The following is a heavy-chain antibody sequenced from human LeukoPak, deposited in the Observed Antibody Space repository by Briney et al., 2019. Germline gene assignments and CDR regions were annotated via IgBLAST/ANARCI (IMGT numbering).Heavy chain of an antibody. CDR3: AKGDGDPYSSGWFLLHY. CDR2: IIPIVDSP. V-gene: IGHV1-69*13. Sequence: ASVKVSCKTSGGNLSKSAVSWVRQAPGQGLEWMGGIIPIVDSPHYAQKFQGRVTITADESTSTAYMELNSLRSEDTALYYCAKGDGDPYSSGWFLLHYWGQGTLVIVSS. CDR1: GGNLSKSA. D-gene: IGHD6-19*01. J-gene: IGHJ4*02.